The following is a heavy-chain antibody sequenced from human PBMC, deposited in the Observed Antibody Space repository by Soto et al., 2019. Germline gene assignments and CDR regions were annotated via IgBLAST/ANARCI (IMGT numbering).Heavy chain of an antibody. Sequence: EVQLVESGGGLVKPGGSLRLSCAASGFTFSNAWINWVRQAPGKGLEWVGRIKSKTDGGTTDFAASVKGRFAISRDDSTNMLHLQMNSLKTEDTGIYYCPTDSYSTRIVVSFDYWGHGTLVTVTP. J-gene: IGHJ4*01. CDR1: GFTFSNAW. V-gene: IGHV3-15*07. CDR2: IKSKTDGGTT. CDR3: PTDSYSTRIVVSFDY. D-gene: IGHD3-22*01.